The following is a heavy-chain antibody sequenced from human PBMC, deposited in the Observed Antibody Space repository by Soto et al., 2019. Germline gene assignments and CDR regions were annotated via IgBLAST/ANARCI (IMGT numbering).Heavy chain of an antibody. V-gene: IGHV6-1*01. CDR1: GGSVSSNRAA. J-gene: IGHJ2*01. Sequence: SQTLSITCAISGGSVSSNRAAWNWIRQSPSRGLGWLGRTYYRSKWYNDYAVSVKSRITINPDTSKNQFSLQLNSVTPEDTAVYYCARDSPPHYDYVWGSYRYFDLWGRGTLVTVSS. CDR2: TYYRSKWYN. CDR3: ARDSPPHYDYVWGSYRYFDL. D-gene: IGHD3-16*01.